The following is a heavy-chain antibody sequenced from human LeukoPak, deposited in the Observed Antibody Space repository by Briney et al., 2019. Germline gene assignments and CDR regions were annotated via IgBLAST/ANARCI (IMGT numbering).Heavy chain of an antibody. V-gene: IGHV3-30*02. Sequence: GGSLRLSCAASGFTFSSYGMHWVRQAPGKGLEWVAFIRYDGSNKYYADSVEGRFTISRDNSKNTLYLQMNSLRAEDTAVYYCAKSSRGGSGSYHPYYYYYYMDVWGKGTTVTISS. D-gene: IGHD3-10*01. CDR1: GFTFSSYG. CDR3: AKSSRGGSGSYHPYYYYYYMDV. CDR2: IRYDGSNK. J-gene: IGHJ6*03.